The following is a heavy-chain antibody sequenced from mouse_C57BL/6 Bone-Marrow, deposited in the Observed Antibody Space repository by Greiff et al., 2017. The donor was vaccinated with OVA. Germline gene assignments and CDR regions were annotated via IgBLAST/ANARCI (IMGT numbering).Heavy chain of an antibody. Sequence: VKLQESGAELVRPGTSVKMSCKASGYTFTNYWIGWAKQRPGHGLEWIGDIYPGGGYTNYNEKFKGKATLTADKSSSTAYMQISSLTSEDSAIYYYARYTDYASGYRSAMDYWGQGTSVTVSS. CDR2: IYPGGGYT. CDR1: GYTFTNYW. J-gene: IGHJ4*01. D-gene: IGHD1-1*01. CDR3: ARYTDYASGYRSAMDY. V-gene: IGHV1-63*01.